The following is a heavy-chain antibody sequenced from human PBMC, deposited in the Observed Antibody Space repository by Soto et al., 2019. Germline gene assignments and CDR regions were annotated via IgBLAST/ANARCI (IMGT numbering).Heavy chain of an antibody. J-gene: IGHJ4*02. D-gene: IGHD1-26*01. CDR1: GGPFSSSS. Sequence: QVQLVQSGAEVKKPGSSVKVSCKASGGPFSSSSITWVRQAPGQGLEWMGEIIPIFGTANYAQKFQGRVTITADESTSTAYMELSSLRSEDTAVYYCARDGGRHSGGIDYWGQGTLVTVSS. V-gene: IGHV1-69*01. CDR2: IIPIFGTA. CDR3: ARDGGRHSGGIDY.